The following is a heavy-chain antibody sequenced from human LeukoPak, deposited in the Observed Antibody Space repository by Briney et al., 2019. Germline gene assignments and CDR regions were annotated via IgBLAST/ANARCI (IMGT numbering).Heavy chain of an antibody. Sequence: SETLSLTCTVSGGSISSYYWSWIRQPPGKGLEWIGYIYYSGSTNYSPSLKSRVTISVDTSKNQFSLKLSSVTAADTAVYYCARVGSWLYGSGSYRRDFDYWGQGTLVTVSS. CDR2: IYYSGST. CDR3: ARVGSWLYGSGSYRRDFDY. V-gene: IGHV4-59*08. CDR1: GGSISSYY. J-gene: IGHJ4*02. D-gene: IGHD3-10*01.